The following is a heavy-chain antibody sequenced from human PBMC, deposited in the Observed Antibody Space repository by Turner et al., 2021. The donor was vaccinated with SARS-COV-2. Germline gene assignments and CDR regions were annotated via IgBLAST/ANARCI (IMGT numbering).Heavy chain of an antibody. Sequence: EVQLVESGGGLVQPGRSLRLSCAASGFPFDDYAMHWVRQAPGKGLKWVSSISSTSSYISYADSVKGRFTISRDNAKNSLYLQMNSLRAEDTAVYYCARQLGYCSSTICYRFLRGGMDVWGQGTTVTVSS. CDR1: GFPFDDYA. CDR3: ARQLGYCSSTICYRFLRGGMDV. V-gene: IGHV3-21*01. J-gene: IGHJ6*02. CDR2: ISSTSSYI. D-gene: IGHD2-2*01.